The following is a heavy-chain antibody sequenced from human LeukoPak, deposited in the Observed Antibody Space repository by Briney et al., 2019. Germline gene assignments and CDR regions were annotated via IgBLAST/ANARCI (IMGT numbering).Heavy chain of an antibody. Sequence: GGSLRLSCAASGFTFSSYAMSWVRQAPGKGLEWVSAISGSGGSTYYADSVKGRFTISRDNSKNTLYLQMNSLRAEDTAVYYCAKVKALSDTVMGGLGYWGQGTLVTVSS. CDR2: ISGSGGST. D-gene: IGHD5-18*01. CDR3: AKVKALSDTVMGGLGY. CDR1: GFTFSSYA. V-gene: IGHV3-23*01. J-gene: IGHJ4*02.